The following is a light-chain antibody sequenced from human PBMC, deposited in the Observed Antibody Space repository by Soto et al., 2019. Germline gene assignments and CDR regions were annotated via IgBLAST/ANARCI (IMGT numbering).Light chain of an antibody. CDR1: SSNTGAGYD. CDR3: QSYDSSRSGYVV. J-gene: IGLJ2*01. CDR2: GNT. Sequence: QLVLTQPPSVSGAPGQRVTISCTGSSSNTGAGYDVHWYQQLPGTAPKLLIYGNTNRPSGVPDRFSGSKSGTSASLAITGLQAEDEADYYCQSYDSSRSGYVVFGGGTKLTVL. V-gene: IGLV1-40*01.